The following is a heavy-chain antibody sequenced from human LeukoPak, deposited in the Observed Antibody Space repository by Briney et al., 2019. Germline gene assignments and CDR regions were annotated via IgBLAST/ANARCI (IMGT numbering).Heavy chain of an antibody. CDR1: GFTFSSYS. D-gene: IGHD2-15*01. CDR2: ISSSSSYI. Sequence: GGSLRLSCAASGFTFSSYSMNWVRQAPGKGLEWVSSISSSSSYIYYADSAKGRFTISRDNAKNSLYLQMNSLRAEDTAVYYCARDLGYCSGGSCYSTDYWGQGTLVTVSS. J-gene: IGHJ4*02. V-gene: IGHV3-21*01. CDR3: ARDLGYCSGGSCYSTDY.